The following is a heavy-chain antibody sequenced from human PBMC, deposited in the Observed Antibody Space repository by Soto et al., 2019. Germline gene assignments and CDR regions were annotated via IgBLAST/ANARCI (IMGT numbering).Heavy chain of an antibody. J-gene: IGHJ4*02. CDR1: GYTFSSYD. Sequence: QVQLVQSGAEVKKPGASVKVSCKASGYTFSSYDINWVRQATGQGLEWMGWLNPNSGDTGYAQKFQGRVTLTRNTSINTASRELSSLTSDDTAVHHCATSGGGWYLYWGQGTLVTVSS. V-gene: IGHV1-8*01. CDR2: LNPNSGDT. CDR3: ATSGGGWYLY. D-gene: IGHD6-19*01.